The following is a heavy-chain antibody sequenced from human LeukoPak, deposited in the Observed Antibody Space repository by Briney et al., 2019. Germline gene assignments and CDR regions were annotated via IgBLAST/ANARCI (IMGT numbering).Heavy chain of an antibody. CDR2: ISSSSSYI. CDR3: ARAPIRFSEWFDP. J-gene: IGHJ5*02. V-gene: IGHV3-21*01. D-gene: IGHD3-3*01. Sequence: GGSLRLSCAASGFTFSSYSMNWVRQAPGKGLEWVSSISSSSSYIYYADSVKGRFTISRDNAKNSLYLQMNSLRAEDTAVYYCARAPIRFSEWFDPWGQGTLVTVSS. CDR1: GFTFSSYS.